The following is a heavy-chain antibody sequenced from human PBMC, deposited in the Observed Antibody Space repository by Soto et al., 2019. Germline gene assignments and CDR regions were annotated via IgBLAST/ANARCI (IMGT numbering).Heavy chain of an antibody. Sequence: SETLSLTCTVSVSSGNYYWSWIRQPPGKGLEWIGYIYYSGSTNYNPSLKSRVTISVDTSKSQFSLKLSSVTAADTAVYYCARGYYDSSGYQNWFDPWGQGTLVTVS. V-gene: IGHV4-61*01. CDR3: ARGYYDSSGYQNWFDP. J-gene: IGHJ5*02. CDR2: IYYSGST. D-gene: IGHD3-22*01. CDR1: VSSGNYY.